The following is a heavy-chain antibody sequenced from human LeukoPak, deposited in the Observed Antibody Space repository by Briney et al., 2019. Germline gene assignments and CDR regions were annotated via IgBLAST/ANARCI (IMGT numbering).Heavy chain of an antibody. J-gene: IGHJ4*02. Sequence: GGSLRLSCAASGFTFSSYSMKWVPQAPGKGLEWVSYISSSGSTIYYAQPVKGRFTISRDNPKKSLYLKVKSLRAEDTAVYYCARGHGYSYDTDYWGQGNLVTVSS. V-gene: IGHV3-48*01. CDR3: ARGHGYSYDTDY. CDR2: ISSSGSTI. D-gene: IGHD5-18*01. CDR1: GFTFSSYS.